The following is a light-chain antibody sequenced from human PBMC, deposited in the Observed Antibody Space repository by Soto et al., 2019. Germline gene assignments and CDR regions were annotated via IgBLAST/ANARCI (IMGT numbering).Light chain of an antibody. Sequence: QSALTQPASVSGSPGQLITISCTGTSSDIGGSILVSWYQQEPGKAPKLMIYEGSKRPSGVSNRFSGSKSGNTASLTISGLQAEDEGQYYCCSYVGSDTYVIFGGGTKLTVL. CDR3: CSYVGSDTYVI. CDR2: EGS. CDR1: SSDIGGSIL. V-gene: IGLV2-23*01. J-gene: IGLJ2*01.